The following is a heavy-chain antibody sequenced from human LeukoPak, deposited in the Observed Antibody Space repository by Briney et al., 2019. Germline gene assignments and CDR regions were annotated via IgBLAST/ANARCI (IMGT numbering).Heavy chain of an antibody. Sequence: SETLSLTCAVYGGSFSGYYWSWIRQPPGKGLEWIGEINHSGSTNYNPSLKSRVTISVDTSKNQFSLKLSSVTAADTAVYYCARPYCSSTSCYGWFDPRGQGTLVTVSS. D-gene: IGHD2-2*01. CDR1: GGSFSGYY. J-gene: IGHJ5*02. CDR2: INHSGST. CDR3: ARPYCSSTSCYGWFDP. V-gene: IGHV4-34*01.